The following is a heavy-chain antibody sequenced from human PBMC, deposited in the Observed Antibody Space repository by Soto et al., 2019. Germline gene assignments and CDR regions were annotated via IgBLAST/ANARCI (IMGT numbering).Heavy chain of an antibody. CDR3: AKMGGRGSGSLIIFLFDY. J-gene: IGHJ4*02. CDR2: ISGSGGST. V-gene: IGHV3-23*01. CDR1: GFTFSSYA. D-gene: IGHD3-10*01. Sequence: EVQLLESGGGLVQPGGSLRLSCAASGFTFSSYAMSWVRQAPGKGLEWVSAISGSGGSTYYADSVKGRFTISRDNSKNTRYLQMNSLRAEDTAVYYCAKMGGRGSGSLIIFLFDYWGQGTLVTVSS.